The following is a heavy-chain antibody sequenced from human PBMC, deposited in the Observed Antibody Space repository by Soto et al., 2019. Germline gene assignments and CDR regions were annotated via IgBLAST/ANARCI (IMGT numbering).Heavy chain of an antibody. J-gene: IGHJ6*02. CDR3: AKYVAVAGTALYGMDV. Sequence: EVQLLESGGGLVQPGGSLRLSCAASGFSFSSYAMSWARQAPGKGLEGVSVISISGGTTFYADSVKGRFTISRDNFKNTVFLQMSSLRAEDTAVYYCAKYVAVAGTALYGMDVWGQGTTVTVSS. D-gene: IGHD6-19*01. V-gene: IGHV3-23*01. CDR1: GFSFSSYA. CDR2: ISISGGTT.